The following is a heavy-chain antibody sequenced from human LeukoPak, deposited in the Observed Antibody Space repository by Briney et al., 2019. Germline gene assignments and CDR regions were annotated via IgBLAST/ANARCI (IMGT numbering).Heavy chain of an antibody. CDR3: ARNFVGTSTSDFDS. CDR1: GFTFSSYW. CDR2: IREDGTIT. D-gene: IGHD1-26*01. V-gene: IGHV3-74*01. J-gene: IGHJ4*02. Sequence: GGSLLLSCAASGFTFSSYWMHWVRQVPGKGLVWVSRIREDGTITNYEDSVKGRFTIFRDNARNTLYLQMHSLRAEDTAIYYCARNFVGTSTSDFDSWGQGTQVTVSS.